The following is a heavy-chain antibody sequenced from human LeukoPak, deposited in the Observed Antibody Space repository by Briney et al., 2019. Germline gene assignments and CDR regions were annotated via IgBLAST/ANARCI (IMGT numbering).Heavy chain of an antibody. Sequence: ASVKVSCTASGYTFSSYDMHWVRQAPGQGLEWMGIINPSGGSTSYAEKFQGRVTMTRDMSTSTVYMELSSLRSEDTAVYYCARPWRGNIDVWGKETTVTVSS. V-gene: IGHV1-46*01. CDR1: GYTFSSYD. CDR3: ARPWRGNIDV. D-gene: IGHD1-1*01. J-gene: IGHJ6*03. CDR2: INPSGGST.